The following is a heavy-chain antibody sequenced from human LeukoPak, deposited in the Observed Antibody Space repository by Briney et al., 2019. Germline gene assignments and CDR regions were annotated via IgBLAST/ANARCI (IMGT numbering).Heavy chain of an antibody. V-gene: IGHV4-38-2*02. D-gene: IGHD6-13*01. J-gene: IGHJ4*02. CDR3: ARDLDSSSWYVGY. CDR1: GYSISSGYY. CDR2: IYHSANA. Sequence: PSETLSPTCTVSGYSISSGYYWGWIRQPPGEGLEWIGSIYHSANAYSNPSPKSRVTISVDTSKNQFSLKLTSVTAADTAVYYCARDLDSSSWYVGYWGQGTLVTVSS.